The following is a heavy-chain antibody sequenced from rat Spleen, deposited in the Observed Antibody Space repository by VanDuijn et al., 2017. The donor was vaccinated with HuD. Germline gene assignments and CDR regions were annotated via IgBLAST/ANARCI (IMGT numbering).Heavy chain of an antibody. Sequence: EVQLVESGGGLVQPGRSLKLSCAASGFIFSNYGMAWVRQAPTKGLEWVATISYDGSSTYYRDSVKGRFTISRDNAKSTLYLQMDSLRSEDTATYYCARHMAYYGYKGYFDYWGQGVMVTVSS. CDR3: ARHMAYYGYKGYFDY. CDR2: ISYDGSST. V-gene: IGHV5-29*01. D-gene: IGHD1-9*01. J-gene: IGHJ2*01. CDR1: GFIFSNYG.